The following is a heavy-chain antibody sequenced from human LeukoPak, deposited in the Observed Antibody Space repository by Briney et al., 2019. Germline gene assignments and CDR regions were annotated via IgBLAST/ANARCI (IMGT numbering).Heavy chain of an antibody. Sequence: ASVRVSCTASGYTFTGYYIHWVRQAPGQGLEWMGYIDPNSGDTNYAQKFQGRVTMTRDTSISTAYMELSRLRSDDTAVYYCARLVSYWGQGTLVTVSS. CDR3: ARLVSY. D-gene: IGHD6-19*01. CDR1: GYTFTGYY. V-gene: IGHV1-2*02. J-gene: IGHJ4*02. CDR2: IDPNSGDT.